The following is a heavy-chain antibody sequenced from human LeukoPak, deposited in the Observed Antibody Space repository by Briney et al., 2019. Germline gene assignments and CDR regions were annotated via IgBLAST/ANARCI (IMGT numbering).Heavy chain of an antibody. J-gene: IGHJ4*02. CDR2: ISYDGNDE. D-gene: IGHD6-19*01. V-gene: IGHV3-30*18. CDR3: AKDPWLAHFDY. CDR1: GFTFSNYG. Sequence: GGSLRLSCVASGFTFSNYGMHWVRQAPGKGLEWVTTISYDGNDEYYADSVKGRFTISRDNSKNTLYLEMSSLRIEDTAVYYCAKDPWLAHFDYWGQGTLVTVSS.